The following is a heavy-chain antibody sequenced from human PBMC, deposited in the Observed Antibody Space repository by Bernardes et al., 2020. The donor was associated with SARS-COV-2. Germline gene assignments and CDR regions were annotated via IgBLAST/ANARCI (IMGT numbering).Heavy chain of an antibody. D-gene: IGHD6-19*01. CDR2: VYNSGST. Sequence: SETLSLTCSVSGDSMKNYFWSWIRQPPGKGLEWIGHVYNSGSTNYNPSLKSRVTMSVDTSKNQFSLKLSSVTAADTAVYYCARTHSSGWYPDYWGQGTLVTVSS. CDR3: ARTHSSGWYPDY. CDR1: GDSMKNYF. J-gene: IGHJ4*02. V-gene: IGHV4-59*12.